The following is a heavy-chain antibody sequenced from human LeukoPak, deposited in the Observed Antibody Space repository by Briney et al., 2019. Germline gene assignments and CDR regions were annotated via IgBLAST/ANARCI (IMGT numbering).Heavy chain of an antibody. CDR3: ARDGSPITMIVNSGAFDI. D-gene: IGHD3-22*01. J-gene: IGHJ3*02. V-gene: IGHV3-53*01. CDR2: IYSGGDT. Sequence: GGSLRLSCAASGFTVSSNFMSWVRQAPGKGLEWVSVIYSGGDTYYADSVKGRFTISRDNAKNSLYLQMNSLRAEDTAVYYCARDGSPITMIVNSGAFDIWGQGTMVTVSS. CDR1: GFTVSSNF.